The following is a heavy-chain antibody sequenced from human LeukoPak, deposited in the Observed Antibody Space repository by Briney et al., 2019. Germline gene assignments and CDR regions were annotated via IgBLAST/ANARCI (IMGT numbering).Heavy chain of an antibody. CDR2: VDTSWNT. CDR1: GGSFSNYF. J-gene: IGHJ3*02. Sequence: SETLSLTCTVSGGSFSNYFWNWIRQPAGKGLEWLGRVDTSWNTNYNPSLKSRLTMSVDTSKNQFSLKVTSVTAADTAVYSCARVCGSATGYRLCGFDIWGQGTVVTVSS. CDR3: ARVCGSATGYRLCGFDI. V-gene: IGHV4-4*07. D-gene: IGHD3-9*01.